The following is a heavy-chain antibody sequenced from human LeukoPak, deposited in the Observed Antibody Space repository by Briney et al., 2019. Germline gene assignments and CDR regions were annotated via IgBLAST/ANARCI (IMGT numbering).Heavy chain of an antibody. J-gene: IGHJ4*02. D-gene: IGHD1-26*01. CDR3: ARVGRSGSYGSEYYFDY. CDR1: GGTFSSYA. CDR2: IIPIFGTA. Sequence: ASVKVSCKASGGTFSSYAISWERQAPGQGLEWMGGIIPIFGTANYAQKFQGSVTITTDESTSTAYMELSSLGSEDTAVYYCARVGRSGSYGSEYYFDYWGQGTLVTVSS. V-gene: IGHV1-69*05.